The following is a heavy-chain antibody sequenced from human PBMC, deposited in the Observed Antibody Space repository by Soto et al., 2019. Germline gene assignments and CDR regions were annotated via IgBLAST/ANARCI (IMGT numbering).Heavy chain of an antibody. V-gene: IGHV3-30*04. CDR1: GFTFSSYA. CDR2: ISYDGSNK. Sequence: GGSLRLSCAASGFTFSSYAMHWVRQAPGKGLEWVAVISYDGSNKYYVDSVKGRFTISRDNSKNTLYLQMNSLRAEDTAVYYCASLLAYCGGDCFDYWGQGTLVTVSS. CDR3: ASLLAYCGGDCFDY. D-gene: IGHD2-21*01. J-gene: IGHJ4*02.